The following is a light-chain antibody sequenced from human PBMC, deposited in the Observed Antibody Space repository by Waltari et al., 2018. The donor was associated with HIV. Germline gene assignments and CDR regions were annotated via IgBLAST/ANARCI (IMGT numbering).Light chain of an antibody. CDR2: SST. CDR1: TGPVNIGPY. Sequence: QAVVTQVPSVTVSPGGTVTLHCTSPTGPVNIGPYPNWFQQRPGQAPRPLFYSSTRRHSLTPERFSASLVDDRAALILSTVWPEDEAVYYCMLFFRSSYLFGGGTKVTVL. J-gene: IGLJ2*01. CDR3: MLFFRSSYL. V-gene: IGLV7-43*01.